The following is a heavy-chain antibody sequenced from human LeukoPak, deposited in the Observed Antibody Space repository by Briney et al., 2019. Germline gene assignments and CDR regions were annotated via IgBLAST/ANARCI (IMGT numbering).Heavy chain of an antibody. CDR1: GGSISSNY. V-gene: IGHV4-4*07. D-gene: IGHD3-22*01. CDR2: IYTSGST. CDR3: ARDGYSSGYFFPGFDP. J-gene: IGHJ5*02. Sequence: SETLSLTCTVSGGSISSNYWSWIRQPAGKGLEWIGRIYTSGSTNYNPSLKSRVTMSVDTSKNQFSLKLSSVTAADTAVYYCARDGYSSGYFFPGFDPWGQGTLVTVSS.